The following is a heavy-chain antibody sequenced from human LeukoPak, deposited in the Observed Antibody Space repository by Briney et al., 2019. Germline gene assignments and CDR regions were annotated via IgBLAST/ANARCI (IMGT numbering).Heavy chain of an antibody. J-gene: IGHJ5*02. CDR2: IIPIFGTA. CDR3: ARRRGLLAANRNWFDP. D-gene: IGHD6-13*01. CDR1: GGTFSSYA. V-gene: IGHV1-69*01. Sequence: ASVKVSCKASGGTFSSYAISWVGQAPGQGLEWMGGIIPIFGTANYAQKFQGRVTITADESTSTAYMELSSLRSADTAVYYCARRRGLLAANRNWFDPWGQGTLVTVSS.